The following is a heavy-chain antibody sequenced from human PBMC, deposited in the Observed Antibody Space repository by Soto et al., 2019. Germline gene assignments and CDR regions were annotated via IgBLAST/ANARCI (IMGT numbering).Heavy chain of an antibody. J-gene: IGHJ5*02. CDR2: IYYSGST. Sequence: LSLTCTVSGGSISSYYWSWIRQPPGKGLEWIGYIYYSGSTNYNPSLKSRVTISVDTSKNQFSLKLSSVTAADTAVYYCARKRVVAAAGNWFDPWGQGTLVTVSS. CDR1: GGSISSYY. V-gene: IGHV4-59*01. CDR3: ARKRVVAAAGNWFDP. D-gene: IGHD6-13*01.